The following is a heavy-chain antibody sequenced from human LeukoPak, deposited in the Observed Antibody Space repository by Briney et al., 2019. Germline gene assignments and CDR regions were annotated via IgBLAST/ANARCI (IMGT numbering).Heavy chain of an antibody. J-gene: IGHJ6*04. CDR3: AKDRCSSTSCYFPYYYGMDV. CDR2: ISYDGSNK. CDR1: GFTISSYG. Sequence: PGGSLRLSCAASGFTISSYGMHWVRQAPGKGLEWVAVISYDGSNKYYADSVKGRFTISRDNSKNTLYLQMNSLRAEDTAVYYCAKDRCSSTSCYFPYYYGMDVWGKGTTVTVSS. V-gene: IGHV3-30*18. D-gene: IGHD2-2*01.